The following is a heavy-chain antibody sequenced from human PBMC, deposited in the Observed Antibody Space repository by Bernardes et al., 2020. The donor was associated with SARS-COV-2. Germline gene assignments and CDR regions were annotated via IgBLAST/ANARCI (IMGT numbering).Heavy chain of an antibody. CDR2: INGDGSRT. D-gene: IGHD3-16*01. J-gene: IGHJ4*02. V-gene: IGHV3-74*01. CDR1: GFILSSYW. Sequence: SLRLSCAASGFILSSYWMHWVRQVPGKGLVWVSRINGDGSRTKYADSVKGRFTISRDNARSTVYLQMSSLRVEDAAVYFCARGGDTDYESYFDYWGQGTLVTVSP. CDR3: ARGGDTDYESYFDY.